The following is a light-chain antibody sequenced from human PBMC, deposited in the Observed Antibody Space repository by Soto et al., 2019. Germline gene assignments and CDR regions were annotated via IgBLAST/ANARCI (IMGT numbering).Light chain of an antibody. Sequence: DIVMTQSPLSLPVTPGEPASISCRSSQSLLHRTGYMHLDWYLQKPGQSPQLLIYLGSHRASGVPDRVSGSGSVTDFTLKISRVETEDFWVYYCMQALDPPYAFGQGTKVDVK. J-gene: IGKJ2*01. CDR3: MQALDPPYA. CDR1: QSLLHRTGYMH. V-gene: IGKV2-28*01. CDR2: LGS.